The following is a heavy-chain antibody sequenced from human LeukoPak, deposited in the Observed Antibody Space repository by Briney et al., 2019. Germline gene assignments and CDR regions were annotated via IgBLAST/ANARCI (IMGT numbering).Heavy chain of an antibody. CDR3: ARGRRFGSPFCDY. CDR1: GGSFSGYY. D-gene: IGHD3-10*01. V-gene: IGHV4-34*01. Sequence: PSETLSLTCAVYGGSFSGYYWSWIRQPPGKGLEWIGEINHSGSTNYNPSLKSRVTISVDTSKNQFSLKLSSVTAADTAGYYCARGRRFGSPFCDYWGQGTLVTVSS. J-gene: IGHJ4*02. CDR2: INHSGST.